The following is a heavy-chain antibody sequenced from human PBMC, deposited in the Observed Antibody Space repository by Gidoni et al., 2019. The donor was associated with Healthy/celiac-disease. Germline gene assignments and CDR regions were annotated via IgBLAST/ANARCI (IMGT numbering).Heavy chain of an antibody. D-gene: IGHD3-22*01. V-gene: IGHV4-34*01. Sequence: QVPLQQWGAGLLKPSETLSPTLAVYGGSLSGYYWSWIRQPPGKGLEWIGEINHSGSTNYNPSLKSRVTISVDTSKNQFSLKLSSVTAADTAVYYCARGGRTYYYDSSGYYYFDYWGQGTLVTVSS. CDR1: GGSLSGYY. J-gene: IGHJ4*02. CDR3: ARGGRTYYYDSSGYYYFDY. CDR2: INHSGST.